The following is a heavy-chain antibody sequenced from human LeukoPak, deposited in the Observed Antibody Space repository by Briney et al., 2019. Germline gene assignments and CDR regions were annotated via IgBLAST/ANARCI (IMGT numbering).Heavy chain of an antibody. CDR3: ATISPEADWYFDL. CDR1: GGTFSSYA. V-gene: IGHV1-69*06. Sequence: GASVKVSCKASGGTFSSYAISWVRQAPGQGLEWMGGIIPIFGTANYAQKFQGRVTMTEDTSTDTAYMELSSLRSEDTAVYYCATISPEADWYFDLWGRGTLVTVSS. CDR2: IIPIFGTA. J-gene: IGHJ2*01. D-gene: IGHD1/OR15-1a*01.